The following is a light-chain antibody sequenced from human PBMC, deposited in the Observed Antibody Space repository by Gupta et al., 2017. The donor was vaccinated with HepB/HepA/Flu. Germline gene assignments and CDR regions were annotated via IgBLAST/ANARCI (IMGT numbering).Light chain of an antibody. CDR2: GNN. Sequence: QSVLTQPPSLSGAPGHTCTITCTGSSSNIGAGYDVAWYQQHPGTAPKLLTYGNNNRPSGVPDRFSGSKSGTSASLSITGLQAEDEADYYCQSYDSSRSGWVFGGGTKLTVL. V-gene: IGLV1-40*01. CDR1: SSNIGAGYD. J-gene: IGLJ3*02. CDR3: QSYDSSRSGWV.